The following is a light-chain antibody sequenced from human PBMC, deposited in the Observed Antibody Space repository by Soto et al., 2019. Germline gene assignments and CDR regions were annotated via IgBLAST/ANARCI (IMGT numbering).Light chain of an antibody. CDR2: DAS. J-gene: IGKJ1*01. CDR1: QSVTTF. CDR3: QQRSSWWT. V-gene: IGKV3-11*01. Sequence: EIVLTQSPATLSLSPGERATLSCRASQSVTTFLAWYQQKSGQAPRLLISDASDRATGIPARFSGSGSGTDFTLTISSLEPEDSAVYYCQQRSSWWTFGQGTKVE.